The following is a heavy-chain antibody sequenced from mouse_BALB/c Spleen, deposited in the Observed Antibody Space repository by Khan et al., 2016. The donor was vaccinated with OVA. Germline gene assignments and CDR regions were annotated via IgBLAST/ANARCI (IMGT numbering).Heavy chain of an antibody. V-gene: IGHV1-7*01. CDR3: ARRGLRWDFDY. CDR2: INPRTAYT. Sequence: QVQLKQSGAELAKPGASVKMSCKASGYTFINYWILWVKQRPGQGLEGIGYINPRTAYTEYNQNFKDKATLTADKSSRTAYIQLSSWTSADSAVYYCARRGLRWDFDYWGQGTTLTVSS. J-gene: IGHJ2*01. D-gene: IGHD1-1*01. CDR1: GYTFINYW.